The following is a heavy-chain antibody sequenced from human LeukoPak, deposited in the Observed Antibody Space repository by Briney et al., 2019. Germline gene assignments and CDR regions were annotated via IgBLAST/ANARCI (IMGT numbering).Heavy chain of an antibody. Sequence: SETLSLTCAVYGGSFSGYYWSWIRQPPGKGLEWIGEINHSGSTNYNPSLKSRVTISVDTSKNQFSLKLSSVTAADTAVYYCARGILLWFGELLPWFDPWGQGTLVTASS. CDR2: INHSGST. CDR3: ARGILLWFGELLPWFDP. V-gene: IGHV4-34*01. J-gene: IGHJ5*02. CDR1: GGSFSGYY. D-gene: IGHD3-10*01.